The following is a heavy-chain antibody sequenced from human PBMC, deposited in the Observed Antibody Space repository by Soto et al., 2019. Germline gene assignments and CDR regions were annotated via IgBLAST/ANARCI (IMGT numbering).Heavy chain of an antibody. J-gene: IGHJ4*02. CDR3: ATTGSRSGSYYYFDY. CDR1: GYTLTELS. V-gene: IGHV1-24*01. Sequence: QVQLVQSGAEVKKPGASVKVSCKVSGYTLTELSMHWVRQAPGKGLEWMGGFDPEDDGTIYAQKFQGRVTMTEDTSTDTAYMELSSLRSEDPAVYYCATTGSRSGSYYYFDYWGQGTLVTVSS. D-gene: IGHD1-26*01. CDR2: FDPEDDGT.